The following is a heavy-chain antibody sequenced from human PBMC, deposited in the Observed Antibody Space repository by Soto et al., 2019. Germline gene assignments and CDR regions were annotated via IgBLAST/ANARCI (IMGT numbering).Heavy chain of an antibody. CDR3: ARIYCSSTSCPASYNWFDP. CDR2: IYYSGST. V-gene: IGHV4-59*08. J-gene: IGHJ5*02. CDR1: GGSISSYY. D-gene: IGHD2-2*01. Sequence: SETLSLTCTVSGGSISSYYWSWIRQPPGKGLEWIGYIYYSGSTNYNPSLKSRVTISVDTSKNQFSLKLSSVTAADTAVYYCARIYCSSTSCPASYNWFDPWGQGTLVTVSS.